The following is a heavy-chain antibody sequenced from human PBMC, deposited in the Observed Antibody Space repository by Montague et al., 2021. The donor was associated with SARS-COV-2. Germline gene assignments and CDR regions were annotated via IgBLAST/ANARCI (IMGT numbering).Heavy chain of an antibody. Sequence: TLSLTCTVSGGSISSGSYYWSWIRQPAGKGLEWIGRIYISGSTNYNPSLKSRVTISVDTSKNQFSLKLSSVTAADTAVYYWARDIALAGLFDYWGQGTLVTVSS. CDR2: IYISGST. V-gene: IGHV4-61*02. J-gene: IGHJ4*02. CDR3: ARDIALAGLFDY. D-gene: IGHD6-19*01. CDR1: GGSISSGSYY.